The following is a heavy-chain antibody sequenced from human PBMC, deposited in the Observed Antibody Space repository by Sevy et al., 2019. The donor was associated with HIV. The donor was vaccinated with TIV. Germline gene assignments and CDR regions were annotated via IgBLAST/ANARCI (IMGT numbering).Heavy chain of an antibody. J-gene: IGHJ4*02. CDR2: MNPNSGNT. Sequence: VSVKVSCKASGYAFTNHDINWVRQATGQGLEWMGWMNPNSGNTGFAQKFQGRVTMTRNTSISTAYMELSSLTSEDTAVYYCARGGGGVSSSGYPYYFDYWGQGTLVTVSS. D-gene: IGHD3-16*02. CDR1: GYAFTNHD. V-gene: IGHV1-8*01. CDR3: ARGGGGVSSSGYPYYFDY.